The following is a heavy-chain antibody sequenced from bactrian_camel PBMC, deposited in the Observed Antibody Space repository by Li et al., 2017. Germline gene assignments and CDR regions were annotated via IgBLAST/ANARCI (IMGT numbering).Heavy chain of an antibody. J-gene: IGHJ6*01. CDR3: AAGRRDCTYCSGSYCYTGGY. CDR1: GYHFSSCD. Sequence: HVQLVESRGGPVQAGGSLKLSCATSGYHFSSCDMGWFRQAPGKEREGVATIDSDGATNYADSVKGRFTISRERFKDTLYLRMNTLKPEDTAMYYCAAGRRDCTYCSGSYCYTGGYWGQGTQVTVS. CDR2: IDSDGAT. V-gene: IGHV3S57*01. D-gene: IGHD2*01.